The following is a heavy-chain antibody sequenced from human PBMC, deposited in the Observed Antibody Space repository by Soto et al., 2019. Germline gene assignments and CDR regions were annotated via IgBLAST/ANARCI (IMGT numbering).Heavy chain of an antibody. CDR3: ARDGLARRRSSSWYPPYYFDY. D-gene: IGHD6-13*01. Sequence: PGGSLRLSCAASGFTFSSYAMHWVRQAPGKGLEWVAVISYDGSNKYYADSVKGRFTISRDNSKNTLYLQMNSLRAEDTAVYYCARDGLARRRSSSWYPPYYFDYWGQGTLVTVSS. J-gene: IGHJ4*02. CDR1: GFTFSSYA. CDR2: ISYDGSNK. V-gene: IGHV3-30-3*01.